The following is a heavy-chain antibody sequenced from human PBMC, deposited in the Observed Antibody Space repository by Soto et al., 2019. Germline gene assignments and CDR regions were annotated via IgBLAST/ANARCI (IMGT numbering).Heavy chain of an antibody. CDR3: ARGRGLVVPAAVYYYYGMDV. D-gene: IGHD2-2*01. CDR2: INHSGST. Sequence: QVQLQQWGAGLLKPSETLSLTCAVYGGSFSGYYWCWIRQPPGEGQHWIGEINHSGSTNYNPSLKSRVTISGDTSKNQFSLKVSSVTAADTAVYYCARGRGLVVPAAVYYYYGMDVWGQGTTVTVSS. CDR1: GGSFSGYY. J-gene: IGHJ6*02. V-gene: IGHV4-34*01.